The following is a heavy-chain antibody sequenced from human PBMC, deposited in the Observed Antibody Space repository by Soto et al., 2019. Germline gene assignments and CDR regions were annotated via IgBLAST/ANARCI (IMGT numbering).Heavy chain of an antibody. J-gene: IGHJ4*02. Sequence: PSETLSLTCAVYGGSFSGYYWSWIRQPPGKGLEWIGEINHSGSTNYDPPLKSRVAISVDTSKNQFSLKLSSVTAADTAVYYCARGRTVRHRYFDYWGQGTLVTVSS. CDR2: INHSGST. CDR3: ARGRTVRHRYFDY. D-gene: IGHD4-4*01. CDR1: GGSFSGYY. V-gene: IGHV4-34*01.